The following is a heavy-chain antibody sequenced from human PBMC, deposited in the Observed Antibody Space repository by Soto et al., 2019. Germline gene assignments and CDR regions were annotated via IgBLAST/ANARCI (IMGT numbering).Heavy chain of an antibody. D-gene: IGHD7-27*01. CDR2: ISYDGSNK. CDR1: GFTFSSYG. V-gene: IGHV3-30*18. J-gene: IGHJ6*02. Sequence: QVQLVESGGGVVQPGRSLRLSCAASGFTFSSYGMHWVRQAPGKGLEWVAVISYDGSNKYYADSVKGRFTISRDNSKNTLYLQMNSLRAEDTAVYYCAKDFPLTTGPSGMDVWGQGTTVTVSS. CDR3: AKDFPLTTGPSGMDV.